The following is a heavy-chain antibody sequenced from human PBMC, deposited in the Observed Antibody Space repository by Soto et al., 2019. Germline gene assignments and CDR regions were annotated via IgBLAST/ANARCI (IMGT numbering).Heavy chain of an antibody. CDR3: ARDLGYSSAW. Sequence: EVQVEESGGGLVQPGGSLRLSCAASGFSISTNYMSWVRQAPGKGLEWVSVIYSGGDTYYADSVKGRFTISRDNSNNTLYLQMNSLRAEDTAVYYCARDLGYSSAWWGQGTLVTVSS. V-gene: IGHV3-66*01. CDR2: IYSGGDT. CDR1: GFSISTNY. J-gene: IGHJ4*02. D-gene: IGHD6-25*01.